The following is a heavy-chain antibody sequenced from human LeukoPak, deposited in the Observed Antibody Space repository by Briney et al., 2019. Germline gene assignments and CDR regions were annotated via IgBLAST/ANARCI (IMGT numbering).Heavy chain of an antibody. Sequence: GGSLRLSCAASGFTFSSYAMSWVRQAPGEGLEWVSAISGSGGSTYYADSVKGRLTTSRDNSKNTLYLQMNSLRAEDTAVYYCARGSYGDYGYWGQGTLVTVSS. J-gene: IGHJ4*02. D-gene: IGHD4-17*01. CDR3: ARGSYGDYGY. CDR1: GFTFSSYA. CDR2: ISGSGGST. V-gene: IGHV3-23*01.